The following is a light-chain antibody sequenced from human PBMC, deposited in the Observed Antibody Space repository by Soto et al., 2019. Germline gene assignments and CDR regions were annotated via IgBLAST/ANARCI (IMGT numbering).Light chain of an antibody. CDR2: VAS. Sequence: AIQMTQSPSSLSASVGDRVTITCRASQGIRNDLGWYQQKPGKAPKLLIYVASRLQSGVPSRFNGSGSGTDFTLTISSLQPEDFGTYFCLQVYSYPWTFGQGTKVEIK. V-gene: IGKV1-6*01. J-gene: IGKJ1*01. CDR1: QGIRND. CDR3: LQVYSYPWT.